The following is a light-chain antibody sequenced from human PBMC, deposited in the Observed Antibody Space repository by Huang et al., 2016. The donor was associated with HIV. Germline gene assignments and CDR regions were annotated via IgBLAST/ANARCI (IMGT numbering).Light chain of an antibody. V-gene: IGKV3-15*01. CDR1: QSVRSN. CDR3: QQYNNWPRT. CDR2: GAS. J-gene: IGKJ1*01. Sequence: EIVMTQSPATMSVSPGGRATLSRRASQSVRSNLAWYQHKPGQAPRVLIYGASTRATGVPARFSGSGSETEFTLTISSLQSEDFALYYCQQYNNWPRTFGQGTKVEIK.